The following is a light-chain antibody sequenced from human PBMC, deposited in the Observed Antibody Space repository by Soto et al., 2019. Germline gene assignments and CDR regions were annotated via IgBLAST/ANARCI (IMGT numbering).Light chain of an antibody. CDR1: QGISNY. CDR3: QKYNSAPWT. J-gene: IGKJ1*01. Sequence: DIQMTQSPSSLSASVVDSVTINFRASQGISNYLAWYQQKPGKVPKLLIYAASTLQSGVPSRFSGSGSGTDFTLTISSLQPEDVATYYCQKYNSAPWTCGQGTKVDI. CDR2: AAS. V-gene: IGKV1-27*01.